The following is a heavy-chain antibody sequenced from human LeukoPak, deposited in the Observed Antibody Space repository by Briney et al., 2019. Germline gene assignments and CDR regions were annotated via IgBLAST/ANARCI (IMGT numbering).Heavy chain of an antibody. D-gene: IGHD3/OR15-3a*01. J-gene: IGHJ4*02. CDR1: GGSISSGSYF. CDR2: IYTSGST. CDR3: ARVMAGGTGPSY. V-gene: IGHV4-61*02. Sequence: PSQTLSLTCTVSGGSISSGSYFWSWIRQPAGQGLEWIGRIYTSGSTNYNPSLKSRVTISVDTSKNQFSLNLNSVTAAGTAVYYCARVMAGGTGPSYWGQGTLVTVSS.